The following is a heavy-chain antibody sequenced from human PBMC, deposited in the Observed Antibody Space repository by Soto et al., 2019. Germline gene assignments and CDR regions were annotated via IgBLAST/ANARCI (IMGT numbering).Heavy chain of an antibody. CDR1: GFTFSSYA. CDR2: ISYDGSNK. V-gene: IGHV3-30-3*01. J-gene: IGHJ3*02. CDR3: AREMVDARGAFDI. Sequence: QVQLVESGGGVVQPGRSLRLSCAASGFTFSSYAMHWVRQAPGKGLEWVAVISYDGSNKYYADSVKGRFTISRDNSKNTLYLQMNSLRAEDTAVYYCAREMVDARGAFDIWGQGTMVTVSS. D-gene: IGHD3-10*01.